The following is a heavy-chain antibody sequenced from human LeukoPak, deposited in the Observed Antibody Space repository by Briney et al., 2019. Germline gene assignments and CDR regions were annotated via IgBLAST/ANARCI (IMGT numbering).Heavy chain of an antibody. J-gene: IGHJ4*02. CDR3: ARDGYCSGGSCYTGPFEY. Sequence: GGSLRLSCAASGFTFSSYWMSWVRQTPGKGLEWVANIRQDGSEKYYVDSVKGRFTISRDNAKSSLYLQMNSLRAEDTAVYYCARDGYCSGGSCYTGPFEYWGQGTLVTVSS. CDR1: GFTFSSYW. CDR2: IRQDGSEK. V-gene: IGHV3-7*01. D-gene: IGHD2-15*01.